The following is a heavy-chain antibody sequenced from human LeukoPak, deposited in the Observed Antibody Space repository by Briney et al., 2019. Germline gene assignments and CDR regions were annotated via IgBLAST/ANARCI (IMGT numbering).Heavy chain of an antibody. CDR1: GFTFSSYW. V-gene: IGHV3-30*18. J-gene: IGHJ4*02. D-gene: IGHD6-13*01. Sequence: GGSLRLSCAASGFTFSSYWMSWVRQAPGKGLEWVAVISYDGSNKYYADSVKGRFTISRDNSKNTLYLQMNSLRGEDTAIYYCAKVGDSWDFDYWGQGTLVTVSS. CDR2: ISYDGSNK. CDR3: AKVGDSWDFDY.